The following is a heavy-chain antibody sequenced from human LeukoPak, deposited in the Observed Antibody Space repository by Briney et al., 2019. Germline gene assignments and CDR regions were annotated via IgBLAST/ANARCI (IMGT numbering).Heavy chain of an antibody. V-gene: IGHV3-30*03. D-gene: IGHD6-19*01. CDR3: ARAPEWLIFDY. Sequence: GRSLRLSCAASGFTLSTYGMHWVRQAPGKGLEWVAVISSDGSNKFYADSVKGRFTISRDGSKNTLYLQMNSLRPDDTAVYYCARAPEWLIFDYWGQGTLVTVSS. CDR1: GFTLSTYG. CDR2: ISSDGSNK. J-gene: IGHJ4*02.